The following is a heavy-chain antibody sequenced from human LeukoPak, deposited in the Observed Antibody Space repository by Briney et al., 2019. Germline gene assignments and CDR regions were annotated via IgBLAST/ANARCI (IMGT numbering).Heavy chain of an antibody. V-gene: IGHV1-18*01. Sequence: ASVKVSCKASGYTFTSYGISWVRQAPGQGLEWMGWISAYNGNTNYAQTLQGRVTMTTDTSTSTAYMELRSLRSDDTAVYYCARDHYDILTGYYPYLFDYWGQGTLVTVSS. CDR3: ARDHYDILTGYYPYLFDY. CDR1: GYTFTSYG. CDR2: ISAYNGNT. J-gene: IGHJ4*02. D-gene: IGHD3-9*01.